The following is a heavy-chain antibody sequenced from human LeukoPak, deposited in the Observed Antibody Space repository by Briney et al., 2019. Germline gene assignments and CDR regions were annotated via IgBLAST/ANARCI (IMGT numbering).Heavy chain of an antibody. CDR1: GFTFSSYA. J-gene: IGHJ4*02. CDR2: ISYDGSNK. V-gene: IGHV3-30-3*01. D-gene: IGHD4-11*01. Sequence: GGSLRLSCAASGFTFSSYAMHWARQAPGKGLEWVAVISYDGSNKYYADSVKGRFTISRDNSKNTLYLQMNSLRAEDTAVYYCARPTTLYYFDYWGQGTLVTVSS. CDR3: ARPTTLYYFDY.